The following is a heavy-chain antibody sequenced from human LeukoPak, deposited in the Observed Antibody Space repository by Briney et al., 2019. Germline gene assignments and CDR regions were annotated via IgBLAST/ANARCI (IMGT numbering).Heavy chain of an antibody. CDR3: ARVVYCSGGSCHIFAFDI. CDR1: GFTFSSYS. D-gene: IGHD2-15*01. Sequence: GGSLRLSCAASGFTFSSYSMNWARQAPGKGLEWASAISGSGDTTYYADSVKGRFTVSRDNSKNTLYLQMNSLRAEGAAVYYCARVVYCSGGSCHIFAFDIRGQGTMVTVSA. J-gene: IGHJ3*02. V-gene: IGHV3-23*01. CDR2: ISGSGDTT.